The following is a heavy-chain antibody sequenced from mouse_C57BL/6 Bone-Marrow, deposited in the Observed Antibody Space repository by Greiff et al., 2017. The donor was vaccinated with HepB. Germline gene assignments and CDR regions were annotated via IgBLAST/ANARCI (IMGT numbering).Heavy chain of an antibody. CDR3: GYDIDY. CDR2: IDPSESYT. Sequence: QVQLKQPGAELVRPGTSVKLSCKASGYTFTSYWMHWVKQRPGQGLEWIGVIDPSESYTTYNQKFKGKATLTVDTSSSTAYMQLSSLTSEDSAVYYCGYDIDYWGQGTTLTVSS. CDR1: GYTFTSYW. V-gene: IGHV1-59*01. D-gene: IGHD2-12*01. J-gene: IGHJ2*01.